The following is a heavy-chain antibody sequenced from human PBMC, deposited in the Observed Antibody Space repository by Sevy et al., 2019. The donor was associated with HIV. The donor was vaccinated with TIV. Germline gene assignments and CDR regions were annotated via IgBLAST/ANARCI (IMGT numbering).Heavy chain of an antibody. D-gene: IGHD6-19*01. CDR1: GFTFSSYA. V-gene: IGHV3-23*01. J-gene: IGHJ4*02. CDR3: AKDGPAVAGTGGYYFDY. CDR2: ISGSGGST. Sequence: GGSLRLSCAASGFTFSSYAMSRVRQAPGKGLEWVSAISGSGGSTYYADSVKGRFTISRDNSKNTLYLQMNSLRAEDTAVYYCAKDGPAVAGTGGYYFDYWGQGTLVTVSS.